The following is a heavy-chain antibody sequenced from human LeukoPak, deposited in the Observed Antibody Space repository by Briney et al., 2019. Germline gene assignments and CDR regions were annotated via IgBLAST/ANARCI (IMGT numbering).Heavy chain of an antibody. CDR1: GFTFSSYG. Sequence: GGSLRLSCAASGFTFSSYGMHWVRQAPGKGLEWVAFIWYDGSKKYYADSVKGRFTISRDNAKDTLYLQMDSLRVEDTAVYYCTVWSGSSYLEYLQHWGQGTLVSVSA. CDR2: IWYDGSKK. CDR3: TVWSGSSYLEYLQH. J-gene: IGHJ1*01. V-gene: IGHV3-30*02. D-gene: IGHD1-26*01.